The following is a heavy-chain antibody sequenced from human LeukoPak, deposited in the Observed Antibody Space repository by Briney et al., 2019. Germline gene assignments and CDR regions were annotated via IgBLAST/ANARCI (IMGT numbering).Heavy chain of an antibody. CDR3: ARAAFTMVRGVIYYYYYYMDV. CDR2: INTNTGNP. J-gene: IGHJ6*03. D-gene: IGHD3-10*01. CDR1: GYTFTSYA. V-gene: IGHV7-4-1*02. Sequence: ASVKVSCMASGYTFTSYAMNWVRQAPGQGLEWMGWINTNTGNPTYAQGFTGRFVFSLDTSVSTAYLQISSLKAEDTAVYYCARAAFTMVRGVIYYYYYYMDVWGKGTTVTVSS.